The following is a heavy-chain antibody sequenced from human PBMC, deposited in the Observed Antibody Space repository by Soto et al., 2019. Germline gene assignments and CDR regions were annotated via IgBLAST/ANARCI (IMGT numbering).Heavy chain of an antibody. J-gene: IGHJ6*02. CDR3: ARGPRCDPKGVYYYGMDV. CDR1: GGTFSSYT. CDR2: IIPILGIA. Sequence: ASVKVSCKASGGTFSSYTISWVRQAPGQGLEWMGRIIPILGIANYAQKFQGRVTITADKSTSTAYMELSSLRSEDTAVKYGARGPRCDPKGVYYYGMDVWGQGTTVTVSS. D-gene: IGHD2-15*01. V-gene: IGHV1-69*02.